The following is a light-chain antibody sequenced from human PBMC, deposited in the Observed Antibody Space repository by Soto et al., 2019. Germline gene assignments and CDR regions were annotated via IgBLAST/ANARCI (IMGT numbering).Light chain of an antibody. CDR1: QSISNW. V-gene: IGKV1-5*03. CDR3: QQYNTFLPT. Sequence: DTKMTQSPSTLSASVGDRVTITCRASQSISNWLAWYQQRPGRAPTLLIYKASNLQSGVPSRFSGSGSGTEFTLTIHSLQPDDFAINYCQQYNTFLPTFGQGTKVEFK. CDR2: KAS. J-gene: IGKJ1*01.